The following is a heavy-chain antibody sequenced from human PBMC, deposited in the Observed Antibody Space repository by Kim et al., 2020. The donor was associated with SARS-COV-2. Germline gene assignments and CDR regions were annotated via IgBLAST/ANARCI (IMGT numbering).Heavy chain of an antibody. J-gene: IGHJ4*02. D-gene: IGHD3-22*01. V-gene: IGHV3-23*01. CDR3: AKSLGDYYDSSGYFDY. Sequence: VKVRFTSSRDNSKTTLYLQMNSLRAEDTAVYYCAKSLGDYYDSSGYFDYWGQGTLVTVSS.